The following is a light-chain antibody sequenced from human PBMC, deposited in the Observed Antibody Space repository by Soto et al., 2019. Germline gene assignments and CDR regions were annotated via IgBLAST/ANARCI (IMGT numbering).Light chain of an antibody. V-gene: IGKV3-11*01. J-gene: IGKJ5*01. CDR1: LNVNSY. CDR3: QQRQYWPPIT. CDR2: DAS. Sequence: TQSPATLSLSPGERATLSCRASLNVNSYLAWYQQKPGQAPRLLIYDASNRAAGIPARFSGSGSGTDFTLTISSLEPEDFAIYYCQQRQYWPPITFGQGTRLEIK.